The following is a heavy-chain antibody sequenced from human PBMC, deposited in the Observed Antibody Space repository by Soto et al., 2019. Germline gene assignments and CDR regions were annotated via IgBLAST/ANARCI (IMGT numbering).Heavy chain of an antibody. D-gene: IGHD3-3*01. CDR1: GGSFSGYY. CDR3: ARPSDDFWSGPPSFDP. CDR2: INHSGST. V-gene: IGHV4-34*01. J-gene: IGHJ5*02. Sequence: PSETLSLTCAVYGGSFSGYYWSWIRQPPGKGLEWIGKINHSGSTNYNPSLKSRVTISVDTSKNQFSLKLSSVTAADTAVYYCARPSDDFWSGPPSFDPWGQGTLVTVSS.